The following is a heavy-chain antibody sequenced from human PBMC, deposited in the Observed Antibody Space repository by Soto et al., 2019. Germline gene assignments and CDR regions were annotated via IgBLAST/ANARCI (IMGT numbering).Heavy chain of an antibody. CDR3: ARDIGYTLSGY. J-gene: IGHJ4*02. CDR2: IWYAGSNK. CDR1: GFTFSSYG. Sequence: QVQLVESGGGVVQPGRSLRLSCAASGFTFSSYGMHWDRQAPGKGLEWVAAIWYAGSNKYYADSVKGRFTISRDNSKNALYLQMNSRRAEDTAVYSCARDIGYTLSGYWCQGTLVTVSS. D-gene: IGHD3-16*02. V-gene: IGHV3-33*01.